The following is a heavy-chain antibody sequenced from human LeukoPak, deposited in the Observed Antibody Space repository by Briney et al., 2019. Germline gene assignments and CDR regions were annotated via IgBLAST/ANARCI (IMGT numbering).Heavy chain of an antibody. D-gene: IGHD3-3*01. J-gene: IGHJ4*02. V-gene: IGHV3-74*01. CDR3: TRDFDFSSAI. CDR2: ISPDGSTT. CDR1: GFTFSSCW. Sequence: PGGSLRLSCAASGFTFSSCWMHWVRQAPGKGLVWVSRISPDGSTTGHADSVKGRFTTSRDNAKNTLFLQMNSLRAEDTAVYYCTRDFDFSSAIWGQGTLDTVSS.